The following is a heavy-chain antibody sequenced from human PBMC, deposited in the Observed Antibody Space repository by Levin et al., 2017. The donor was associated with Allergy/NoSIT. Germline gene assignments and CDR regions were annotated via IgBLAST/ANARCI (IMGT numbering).Heavy chain of an antibody. V-gene: IGHV3-23*01. CDR3: AKGYSAVRGVMIIFDY. CDR1: GFTFSSYA. D-gene: IGHD3-10*01. J-gene: IGHJ4*02. CDR2: ISGSGGST. Sequence: SCAASGFTFSSYAMSWVRQAPGKGLEWVSAISGSGGSTYYADSVKGRFTISRDNSKNTLYLQMNSLRAEDTAVYYWAKGYSAVRGVMIIFDYWGQGTLVTVSS.